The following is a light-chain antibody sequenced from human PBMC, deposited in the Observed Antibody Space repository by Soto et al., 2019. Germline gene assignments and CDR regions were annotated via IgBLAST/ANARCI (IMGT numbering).Light chain of an antibody. CDR2: KAS. CDR3: QHYNSYWT. V-gene: IGKV1-5*03. Sequence: DIQMTQSPSTLSASVGDRVNITCRASHSISTWLAWYQQKPGKAPKLLIYKASSLESGVPSRFSGSGSGTEFTLTISILQPDDVATYYCQHYNSYWTFGQGTKVEIK. CDR1: HSISTW. J-gene: IGKJ1*01.